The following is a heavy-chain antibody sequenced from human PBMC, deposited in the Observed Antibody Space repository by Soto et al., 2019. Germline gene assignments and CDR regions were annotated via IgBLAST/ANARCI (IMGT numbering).Heavy chain of an antibody. D-gene: IGHD2-15*01. J-gene: IGHJ3*02. Sequence: QVQLVQSGAEVKKLGASVKVSCKASGYTFTSYAMHWVRQAPGQRLEWMGWINAGNGNTKYSQKFQGRVTITRDTSASTAYMELSSLRSEDTAVYYCARDRVVVVAAKGDAFDIWGQGTMVTVSS. CDR2: INAGNGNT. CDR1: GYTFTSYA. V-gene: IGHV1-3*01. CDR3: ARDRVVVVAAKGDAFDI.